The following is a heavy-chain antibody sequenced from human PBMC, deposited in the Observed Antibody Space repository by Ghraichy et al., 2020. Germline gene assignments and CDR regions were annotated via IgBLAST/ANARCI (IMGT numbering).Heavy chain of an antibody. CDR3: AGGDSSYLNWFDP. CDR1: GFALSRNS. J-gene: IGHJ5*02. V-gene: IGHV3-48*01. Sequence: SCTASGFALSRNSMNWVRQAPGKGLVWVSYISSSSSSIYYADSVKGRFTISRDNVKNSLYLQMNSLRVEDTAVYYCAGGDSSYLNWFDPWGQGTLVTVSS. D-gene: IGHD6-13*01. CDR2: ISSSSSSI.